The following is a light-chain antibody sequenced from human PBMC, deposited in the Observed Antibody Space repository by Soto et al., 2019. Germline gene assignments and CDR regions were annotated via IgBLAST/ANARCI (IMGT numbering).Light chain of an antibody. V-gene: IGKV2-30*02. CDR1: QSLVHSDGYTY. CDR3: MQALQTPWT. CDR2: KVS. Sequence: VAMTQNQLSVPVALGQPASISCRSSQSLVHSDGYTYFNWYLQRPGQSPRRLIYKVSKRDSGVPDRFSGSGSGTDFTLEISRVEAEDVGVYYCMQALQTPWTFGQGGKV. J-gene: IGKJ1*01.